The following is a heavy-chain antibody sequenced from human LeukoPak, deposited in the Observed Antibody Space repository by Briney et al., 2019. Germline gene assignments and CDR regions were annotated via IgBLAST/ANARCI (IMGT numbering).Heavy chain of an antibody. J-gene: IGHJ4*02. V-gene: IGHV4-59*01. CDR2: IYSSGST. D-gene: IGHD5-24*01. CDR1: GATMSSFY. Sequence: SETLTLTCTVSGATMSSFYWSWIRQSPGKGLEWIGYIYSSGSTNYNPSLKSRVTISVDTSKSQFSLKLSSVTAADTAGYFCSREGRWLQLGFDYWGRGTLVTVSS. CDR3: SREGRWLQLGFDY.